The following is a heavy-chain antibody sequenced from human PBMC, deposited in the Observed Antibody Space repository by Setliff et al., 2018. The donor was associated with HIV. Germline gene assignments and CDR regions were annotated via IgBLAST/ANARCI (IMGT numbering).Heavy chain of an antibody. Sequence: SETLSLTCTVSGGSISSSSYYWGWIRQPPGKGLEWIGSIYYSGSTYYNPSLKSRITISVDTSKNQFSLKLSSVTAADTAVYYCARGKSGSYDAYDMWGQGTMVTVSS. CDR3: ARGKSGSYDAYDM. D-gene: IGHD5-12*01. CDR2: IYYSGST. V-gene: IGHV4-39*01. J-gene: IGHJ3*02. CDR1: GGSISSSSYY.